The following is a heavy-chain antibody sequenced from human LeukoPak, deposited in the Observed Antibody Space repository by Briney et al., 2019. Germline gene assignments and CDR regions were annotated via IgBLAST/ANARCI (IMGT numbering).Heavy chain of an antibody. CDR2: IYYSGST. CDR3: ARTNEYSSSFDY. Sequence: SETLSLTCTVSGGSISSYYWSWIRQPPGKGLEWIGHIYYSGSTNYNPSLKSRVTISVDTSKNQFSLKLSSVTAADTAVYYCARTNEYSSSFDYWGQGTLVTVSS. D-gene: IGHD6-6*01. CDR1: GGSISSYY. J-gene: IGHJ4*02. V-gene: IGHV4-59*01.